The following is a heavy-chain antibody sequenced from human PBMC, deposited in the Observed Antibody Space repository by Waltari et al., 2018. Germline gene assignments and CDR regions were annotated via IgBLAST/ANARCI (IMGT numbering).Heavy chain of an antibody. CDR1: GFSFGGFA. Sequence: EVQLLESGGGLAQPGGSLRLSCATSGFSFGGFAMNWVRQAPGEGLEWVSGISGSGATTYYADSVGGRFTSSRDNSRNTLSLEVNSLRAEDTAIYYCAKAFRGYSGSYFDYWGQGVPVTVSS. CDR3: AKAFRGYSGSYFDY. J-gene: IGHJ4*02. D-gene: IGHD5-12*01. CDR2: ISGSGATT. V-gene: IGHV3-23*01.